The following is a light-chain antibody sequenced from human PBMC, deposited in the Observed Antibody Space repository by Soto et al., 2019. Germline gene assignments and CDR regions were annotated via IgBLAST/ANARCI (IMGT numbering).Light chain of an antibody. J-gene: IGLJ2*01. V-gene: IGLV1-47*01. CDR1: SSNIGSNY. Sequence: QLVLTQPPSASGTPGQRVTISCSGRSSNIGSNYVYWYQQLPGTAPKLLIYRNNQRPSGVPDRFSGSKAGTSASLAISGLRSEDEADYYCAAWDDSLSGRVVFGGGTKVTVL. CDR2: RNN. CDR3: AAWDDSLSGRVV.